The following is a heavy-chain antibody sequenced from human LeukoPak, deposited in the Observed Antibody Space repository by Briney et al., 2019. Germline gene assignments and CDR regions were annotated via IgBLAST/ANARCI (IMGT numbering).Heavy chain of an antibody. CDR2: ISGSGGST. CDR3: AKGLGITGTTFPYYYYYMDV. V-gene: IGHV3-23*01. Sequence: GGSLRLSCAASGFTFSSYAMSWVRQAPGKGLERVSAISGSGGSTYYADSVKGRFTISRDNSKNTLYLQMNSLRAEDTAVYYCAKGLGITGTTFPYYYYYMDVWGKGTTVTVSS. D-gene: IGHD1-7*01. CDR1: GFTFSSYA. J-gene: IGHJ6*03.